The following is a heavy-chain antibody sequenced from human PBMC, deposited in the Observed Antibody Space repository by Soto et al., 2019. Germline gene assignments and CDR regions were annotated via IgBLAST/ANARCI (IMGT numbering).Heavy chain of an antibody. CDR3: ARQIYDSDTGPNFKYYFDS. J-gene: IGHJ4*02. D-gene: IGHD3-22*01. CDR1: GYSFARYC. V-gene: IGHV5-10-1*01. CDR2: IDASDSQT. Sequence: VESVTISCEVSGYSFARYCITSVVHKSGKRSECMGRIDASDSQTYDSPSFPGHVTISVTKSITTVFLQWSSLRSSDTPMYYCARQIYDSDTGPNFKYYFDSWGQGTPVTVSS.